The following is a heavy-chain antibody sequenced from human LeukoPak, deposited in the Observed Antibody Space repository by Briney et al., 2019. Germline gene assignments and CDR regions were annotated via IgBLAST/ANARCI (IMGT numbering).Heavy chain of an antibody. J-gene: IGHJ4*02. Sequence: KPGGSLRLSCAASGFIFSSFSLNWVRQAPGKGLEWVSSISSSSTYIYYADSVKGRFTISRDNAKNSLYLQMNSLRAEDTALYCCAKDMRRGYSSSWTLFDYWGQGTLVTVSS. CDR1: GFIFSSFS. D-gene: IGHD6-13*01. CDR2: ISSSSTYI. V-gene: IGHV3-21*04. CDR3: AKDMRRGYSSSWTLFDY.